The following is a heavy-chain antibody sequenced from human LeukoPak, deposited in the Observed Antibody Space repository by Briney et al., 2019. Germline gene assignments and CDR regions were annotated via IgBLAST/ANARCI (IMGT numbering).Heavy chain of an antibody. CDR1: GFTVSSNY. CDR2: IYSGGST. J-gene: IGHJ4*02. CDR3: AKEGYCSSTSCYFSYFDY. V-gene: IGHV3-66*01. D-gene: IGHD2-2*01. Sequence: GGSLRLSCAASGFTVSSNYMSWVRQAPGKGLEWVSVIYSGGSTYYADSVKGRFTISRDNSKNTLYLQMNSLRAEDTAVYYWAKEGYCSSTSCYFSYFDYWGQGTLVTVSS.